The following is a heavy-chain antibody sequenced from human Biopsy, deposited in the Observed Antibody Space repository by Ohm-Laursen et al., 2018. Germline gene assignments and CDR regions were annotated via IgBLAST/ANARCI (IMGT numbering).Heavy chain of an antibody. CDR1: GDSISSDIYY. V-gene: IGHV4-39*01. Sequence: SETLSLTCTVSGDSISSDIYYWVWIRQPPGKGLAWIGNIYNSESTSTYYNLSLKGRVSLSVDTSHNQFSLKRTSVTAADTAVYFCARRVSGSGRVDPWGQGTLVTVSS. CDR3: ARRVSGSGRVDP. D-gene: IGHD3-10*01. J-gene: IGHJ5*02. CDR2: IYNSESTST.